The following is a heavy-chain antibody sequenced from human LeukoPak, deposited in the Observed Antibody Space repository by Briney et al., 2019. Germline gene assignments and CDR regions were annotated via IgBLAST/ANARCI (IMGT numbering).Heavy chain of an antibody. CDR2: ITSNGDST. Sequence: PGGSLRLSCAASGFTFSSYAMHWVRQAPGKGLEYVSSITSNGDSTYYANSVKGRFTISRDNAKNSLYLQMNSLRVEDTATYYCAKVAHYYYGSESYYFFEHWGQGTPVTASS. D-gene: IGHD3-10*01. J-gene: IGHJ4*02. CDR1: GFTFSSYA. V-gene: IGHV3-64*01. CDR3: AKVAHYYYGSESYYFFEH.